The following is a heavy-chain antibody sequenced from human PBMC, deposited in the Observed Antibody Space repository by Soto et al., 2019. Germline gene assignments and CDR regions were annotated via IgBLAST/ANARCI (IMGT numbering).Heavy chain of an antibody. Sequence: GGSLRLSCAASGFTFSSYGMHWVRQAPGKGLEWVAVISYDGSNKYYADSVKGRFTISRDNSKNTLYLQMNSLRAEDTAVYYCAKDIPEWDWFDPWGQGTLVTVSS. D-gene: IGHD2-8*01. J-gene: IGHJ5*02. V-gene: IGHV3-30*18. CDR2: ISYDGSNK. CDR3: AKDIPEWDWFDP. CDR1: GFTFSSYG.